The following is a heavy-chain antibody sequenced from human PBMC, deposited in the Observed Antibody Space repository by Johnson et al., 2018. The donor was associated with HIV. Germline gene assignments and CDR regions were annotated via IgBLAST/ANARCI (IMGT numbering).Heavy chain of an antibody. CDR2: LSPNGGST. Sequence: VQLVESGGGVVQPGGSLRLSCAASGFTFSNYGMHWVRQAPGKGLEYVSTLSPNGGSTYYANSVRGRFTISRDNSRNTLDLQMGSLRPEDMALYYCAREGTIHTAFDIWGQGTMVTVSS. V-gene: IGHV3-64*01. D-gene: IGHD2-8*01. J-gene: IGHJ3*02. CDR1: GFTFSNYG. CDR3: AREGTIHTAFDI.